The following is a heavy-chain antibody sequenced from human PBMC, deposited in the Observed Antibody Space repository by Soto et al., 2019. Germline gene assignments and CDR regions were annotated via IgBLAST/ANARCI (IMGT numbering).Heavy chain of an antibody. V-gene: IGHV3-48*01. Sequence: GGSLRLSCAASEFTFSTYSMNWVRQAPGKGLEWVSYISSSSSTIFYTDSVKGRFTVSRGNSKNTLYLQMNSLRAEDTGVYYCAKTLYTHDYYYGMDVWGQGTTVTVSS. CDR2: ISSSSSTI. CDR1: EFTFSTYS. J-gene: IGHJ6*02. CDR3: AKTLYTHDYYYGMDV. D-gene: IGHD2-8*01.